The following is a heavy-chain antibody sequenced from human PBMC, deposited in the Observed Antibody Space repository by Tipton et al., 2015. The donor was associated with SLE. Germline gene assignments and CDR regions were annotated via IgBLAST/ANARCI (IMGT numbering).Heavy chain of an antibody. Sequence: LRLSCAVYGGSFSGYYWSWIRQPPGKGLEWIGYIYYSGSTNYNPSLKSRVTISVDTSKNQFSLKLSSVTAADTAVYYCARVPAVYYYYMDVWGKGTTVTVSS. V-gene: IGHV4-59*01. D-gene: IGHD2-2*01. CDR3: ARVPAVYYYYMDV. CDR2: IYYSGST. CDR1: GGSFSGYY. J-gene: IGHJ6*03.